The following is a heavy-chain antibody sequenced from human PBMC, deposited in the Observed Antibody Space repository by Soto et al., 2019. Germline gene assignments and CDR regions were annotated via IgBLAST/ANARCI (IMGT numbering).Heavy chain of an antibody. CDR3: TNWYGPSDY. V-gene: IGHV3-15*01. J-gene: IGHJ4*02. Sequence: TGGSLRLSCTVSGFTFSNAWMSWVRQAPGKGLEWVGRIKSKVDGETRDYAAPVKGRFTILRDDSKNTLYLQMDRLKTEDTAMYYCTNWYGPSDYWGQGTLVTVSS. D-gene: IGHD1-20*01. CDR2: IKSKVDGETR. CDR1: GFTFSNAW.